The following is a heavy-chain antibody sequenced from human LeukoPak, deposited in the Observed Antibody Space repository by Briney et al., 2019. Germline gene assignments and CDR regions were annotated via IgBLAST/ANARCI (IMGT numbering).Heavy chain of an antibody. J-gene: IGHJ6*04. D-gene: IGHD3-3*01. CDR3: ARVIGFLEWFVDV. Sequence: PGGSLRLSCAASGFTFSDYYMGWFRQAPGKGLEWVSYISSSGSSIYYADSVRGRFTISRDNAKNSLYLQMNSLRAEDTAVYYCARVIGFLEWFVDVWGKGTTVTVSS. CDR1: GFTFSDYY. CDR2: ISSSGSSI. V-gene: IGHV3-11*01.